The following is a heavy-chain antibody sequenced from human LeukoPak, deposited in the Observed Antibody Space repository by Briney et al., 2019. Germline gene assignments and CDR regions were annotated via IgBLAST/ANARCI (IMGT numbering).Heavy chain of an antibody. V-gene: IGHV5-51*01. CDR2: IYPGDSDT. CDR1: GSSFPNYW. D-gene: IGHD4-17*01. Sequence: GASLKISCKGSGSSFPNYWIGWVRPMPGKGLEWMGIIYPGDSDTTYSPSFQGQVTISVDKSISTAYLQWSSLQASDTAMYYCARHGATVNTDFMDVWGKGTTVTVSS. CDR3: ARHGATVNTDFMDV. J-gene: IGHJ6*03.